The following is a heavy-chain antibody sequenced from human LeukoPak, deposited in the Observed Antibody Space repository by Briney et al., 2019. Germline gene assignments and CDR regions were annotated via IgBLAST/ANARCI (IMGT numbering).Heavy chain of an antibody. J-gene: IGHJ6*02. CDR2: ISYDGSNK. CDR1: GFTFSSYG. V-gene: IGHV3-30*18. CDR3: AKRESMDV. Sequence: PGGSLRLSCAASGFTFSSYGMHWVRQAPGEGLEWVAVISYDGSNKYYADSVKGRFTISRDNSKNTLYLQMNSLRAEDTAVYYCAKRESMDVWGQGTTVTVSS.